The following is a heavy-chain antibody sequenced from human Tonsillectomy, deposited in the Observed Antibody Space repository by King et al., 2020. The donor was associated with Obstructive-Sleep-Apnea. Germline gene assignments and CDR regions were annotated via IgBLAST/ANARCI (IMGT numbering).Heavy chain of an antibody. CDR3: VRERGYPDY. Sequence: QLVQSGAEVKKPGASVKVSCKDSGYTFTSYDINWVRQATGQGREWMGCMNPNSGNTGYAQKFPGRVTMTRNTSMTTAYMELRSLTSEDTAVYYCVRERGYPDYWGQGTLVTVSS. D-gene: IGHD5-18*01. CDR1: GYTFTSYD. J-gene: IGHJ4*02. V-gene: IGHV1-8*01. CDR2: MNPNSGNT.